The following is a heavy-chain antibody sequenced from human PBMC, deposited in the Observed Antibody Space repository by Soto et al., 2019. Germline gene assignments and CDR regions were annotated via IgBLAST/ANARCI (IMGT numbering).Heavy chain of an antibody. Sequence: GGSLRLSCAASGFTFSSYAMHWVRQAPGKGLEWVAVISYDGSNKYYADSVKGRFTISRDNAKNTLYLQMNSLRAEDTAVYYFSRDSGYYYDSSGYFPHWGQGTLVTVSS. CDR1: GFTFSSYA. J-gene: IGHJ1*01. CDR3: SRDSGYYYDSSGYFPH. V-gene: IGHV3-30-3*01. D-gene: IGHD3-22*01. CDR2: ISYDGSNK.